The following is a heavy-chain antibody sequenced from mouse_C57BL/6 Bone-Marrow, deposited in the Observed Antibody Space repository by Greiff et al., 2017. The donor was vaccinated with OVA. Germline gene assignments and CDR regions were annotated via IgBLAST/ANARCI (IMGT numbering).Heavy chain of an antibody. CDR2: IYPRSGNT. CDR1: GYTFPSYG. CDR3: ARHFYWYFDV. J-gene: IGHJ1*03. V-gene: IGHV1-81*01. Sequence: VKLVESGAELARPGASVKLSCKASGYTFPSYGISWVKQRTGQGLEWIGEIYPRSGNTYYNEKFKGKATLTADKSSSTAYMELRSLTSEDSAVYFCARHFYWYFDVWGTGTTVTVSS.